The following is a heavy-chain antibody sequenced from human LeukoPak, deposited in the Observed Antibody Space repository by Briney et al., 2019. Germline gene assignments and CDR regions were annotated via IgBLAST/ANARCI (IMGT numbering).Heavy chain of an antibody. CDR3: ARNRLSGAFDI. V-gene: IGHV4-59*01. CDR2: IYYSGTT. J-gene: IGHJ3*02. D-gene: IGHD3-3*01. CDR1: GDSISSYY. Sequence: SETLSLTCTVSGDSISSYYWSWIRQPPGKALEWIGYIYYSGTTNYNPSLESRVTISVDTSKNQFSLKLSSVTAADTAVYYCARNRLSGAFDIWGQGTMVTVSS.